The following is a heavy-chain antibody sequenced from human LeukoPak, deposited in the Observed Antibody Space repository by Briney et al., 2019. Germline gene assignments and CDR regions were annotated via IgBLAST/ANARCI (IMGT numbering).Heavy chain of an antibody. CDR3: AKVSPGGWLVEGDYFDY. CDR2: ISGSGGST. D-gene: IGHD6-19*01. J-gene: IGHJ4*02. V-gene: IGHV3-23*01. Sequence: PGGSLRLSCAASGFTFSSYGMSWVRQAPGKGLEWVSAISGSGGSTYYADSVKGRFTISRDNSKNTLYLQMNSLRAEDTAVYYCAKVSPGGWLVEGDYFDYWGQGTLVTVSS. CDR1: GFTFSSYG.